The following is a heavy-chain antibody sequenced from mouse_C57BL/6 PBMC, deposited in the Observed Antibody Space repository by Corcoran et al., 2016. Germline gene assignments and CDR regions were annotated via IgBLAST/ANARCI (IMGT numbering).Heavy chain of an antibody. CDR3: ARRRDYYSNYYFDY. D-gene: IGHD2-5*01. CDR2: IYWDDDK. J-gene: IGHJ2*01. CDR1: GFSLSTYGMG. V-gene: IGHV8-12*01. Sequence: QVTLKESGPGILQSSQTLSLTCSFSGFSLSTYGMGVSWIRQPSGKGLEWLAHIYWDDDKRYNPSLKSRLTISKDTSRNQVFLKITSVDTADTATYYCARRRDYYSNYYFDYWGQGTTLTVSS.